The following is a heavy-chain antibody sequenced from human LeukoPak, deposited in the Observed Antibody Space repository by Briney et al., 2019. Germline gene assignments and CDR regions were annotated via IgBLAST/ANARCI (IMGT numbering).Heavy chain of an antibody. D-gene: IGHD5-24*01. CDR2: IYGGGST. CDR3: ARDRSDGNYYMVV. CDR1: GFTVSNKY. J-gene: IGHJ6*03. Sequence: GGSLRLSCVASGFTVSNKYMSWVRQAPGKGLEWISVIYGGGSTSYADSVKGRFTISRDNSKNTLYLQMNSLRADDTAVYYCARDRSDGNYYMVVWGKGTTVTVSS. V-gene: IGHV3-53*01.